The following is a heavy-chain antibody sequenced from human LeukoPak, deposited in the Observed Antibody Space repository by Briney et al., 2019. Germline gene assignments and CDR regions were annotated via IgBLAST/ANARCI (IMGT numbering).Heavy chain of an antibody. D-gene: IGHD3-22*01. CDR1: GFTFEDYG. CDR2: INWNGIIK. Sequence: PGGSLRLSCAVSGFTFEDYGMSWVRQGPGKGLEWVAGINWNGIIKRYGDSVRGRFTISRDNSKNTLYLQMNSLRAEDTAVYYCAKDDDSSEMDYWGQGTLVTVSS. V-gene: IGHV3-20*04. J-gene: IGHJ4*02. CDR3: AKDDDSSEMDY.